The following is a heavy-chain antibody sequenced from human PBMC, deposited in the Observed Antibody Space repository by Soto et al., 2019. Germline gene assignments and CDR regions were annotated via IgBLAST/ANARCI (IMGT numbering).Heavy chain of an antibody. CDR3: AKDTYYHDTTGYYVFDY. Sequence: QVQLVESGGGVVQPGRSLRLSCAASGFIFSAYGIHWVRQAPGKGLEWVAVISYDGNNEHYADSVKGRFTISRDNSKNTLCLQMSSLGAEDTAVYYCAKDTYYHDTTGYYVFDYWGQGTLVTVSS. D-gene: IGHD3-22*01. CDR2: ISYDGNNE. V-gene: IGHV3-30*18. CDR1: GFIFSAYG. J-gene: IGHJ4*02.